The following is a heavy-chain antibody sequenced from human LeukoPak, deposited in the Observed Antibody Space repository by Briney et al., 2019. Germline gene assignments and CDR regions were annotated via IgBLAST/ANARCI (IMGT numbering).Heavy chain of an antibody. CDR3: ARMDYYDSSGYYNYYGMDV. D-gene: IGHD3-22*01. Sequence: SETLSLTCAVYGGSFSGYYWSWIRQPPGKGLEWIGSINHSGSTNYNPSLKSRVTISVDTSKNQFSLKLSSVTAADTAVYYCARMDYYDSSGYYNYYGMDVWGQGTTVTVSS. CDR1: GGSFSGYY. V-gene: IGHV4-34*01. CDR2: INHSGST. J-gene: IGHJ6*02.